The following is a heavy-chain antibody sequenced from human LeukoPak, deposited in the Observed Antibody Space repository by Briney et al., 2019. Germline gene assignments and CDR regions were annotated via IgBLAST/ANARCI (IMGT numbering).Heavy chain of an antibody. J-gene: IGHJ4*02. Sequence: GRSLRLSCAASGFTFSSYGMHWVRQAPGKGLEWVAVIWYDGSNKYYADSVKGRFTISRDNSKNTLYLKMNSLRAEDTAVYYCARDHDQYTNGFWGQGTLVTVSS. V-gene: IGHV3-33*01. CDR2: IWYDGSNK. D-gene: IGHD5-18*01. CDR1: GFTFSSYG. CDR3: ARDHDQYTNGF.